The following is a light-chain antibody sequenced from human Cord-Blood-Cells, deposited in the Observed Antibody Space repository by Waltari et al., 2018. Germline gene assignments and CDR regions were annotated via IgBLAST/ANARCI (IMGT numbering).Light chain of an antibody. Sequence: TQSPATLSVSPGERATLSCRASQSVSSNLAWYQQKPGQAPRLLIYGASTRATGIPARFSGSGSGTEFTLTISSLQSEDFVVYYCQQYNNWPPYTFGQGTKLEIK. V-gene: IGKV3-15*01. CDR2: GAS. CDR3: QQYNNWPPYT. CDR1: QSVSSN. J-gene: IGKJ2*01.